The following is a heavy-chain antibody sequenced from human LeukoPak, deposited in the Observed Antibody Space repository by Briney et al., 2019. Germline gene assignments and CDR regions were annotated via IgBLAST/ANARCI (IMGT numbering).Heavy chain of an antibody. Sequence: ASVKVSCKASGYTFTIYDINWVRQATGQGLEWMGWMNPNSGNTGYAQKFQGRVTITRNTSISTAYMELSSLRSEDTAVYYCARAYYYDSSGYYYGDAFDIWGQGTMVTVSS. CDR3: ARAYYYDSSGYYYGDAFDI. J-gene: IGHJ3*02. CDR1: GYTFTIYD. CDR2: MNPNSGNT. D-gene: IGHD3-22*01. V-gene: IGHV1-8*01.